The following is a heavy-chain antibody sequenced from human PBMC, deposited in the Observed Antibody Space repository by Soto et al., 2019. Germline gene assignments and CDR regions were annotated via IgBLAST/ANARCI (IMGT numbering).Heavy chain of an antibody. D-gene: IGHD2-21*02. V-gene: IGHV1-69*01. CDR3: AGNRGSYCGGDCYSGGLGDY. Sequence: QVQLVQSGAEVKKPGSSVKVSCKASGGTFSSYAISWVRQAPGQGLEWMGGIIPIFGTANYAQKFQGRVTMTADESTGTAYMELSSLSSEDTAVYYCAGNRGSYCGGDCYSGGLGDYWGQGTLVTVSS. CDR1: GGTFSSYA. CDR2: IIPIFGTA. J-gene: IGHJ4*02.